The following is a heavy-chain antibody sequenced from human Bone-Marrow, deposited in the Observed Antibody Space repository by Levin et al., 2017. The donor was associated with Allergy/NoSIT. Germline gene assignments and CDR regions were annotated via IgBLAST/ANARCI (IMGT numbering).Heavy chain of an antibody. Sequence: PGGSLRLSCAASGFTFSGSAMHWVRQASGKGLEWVGRIRSKANSYATAYVASVKGRFTISRDDSKSTAYLQMNSLKTEDTAVYYCTRHYYDSSGYQSSWGQGTLVTVSS. CDR3: TRHYYDSSGYQSS. CDR2: IRSKANSYAT. V-gene: IGHV3-73*01. J-gene: IGHJ4*02. D-gene: IGHD3-22*01. CDR1: GFTFSGSA.